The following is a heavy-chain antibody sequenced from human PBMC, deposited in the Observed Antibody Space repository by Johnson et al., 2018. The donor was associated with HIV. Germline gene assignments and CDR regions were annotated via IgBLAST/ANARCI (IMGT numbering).Heavy chain of an antibody. CDR2: IKQDGSEK. V-gene: IGHV3-7*02. CDR1: GFIFSSYW. Sequence: VQLVESGGGVVQPGRSLRLSCAASGFIFSSYWMSWVRQAPGKGLEWVANIKQDGSEKYYVDSVKGRFIISRDNAKNSLFLQMTSLGAEDTAVYYCAKYKDNWNYGAFDIWGQGTMVTVSS. D-gene: IGHD1-7*01. J-gene: IGHJ3*02. CDR3: AKYKDNWNYGAFDI.